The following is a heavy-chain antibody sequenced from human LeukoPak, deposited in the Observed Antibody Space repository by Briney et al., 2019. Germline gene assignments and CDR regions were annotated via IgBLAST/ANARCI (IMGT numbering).Heavy chain of an antibody. CDR1: GYTFTSYG. CDR2: ISAYNGNT. Sequence: ASVKVSCKASGYTFTSYGISWVRQAPGQGLEWMGWISAYNGNTNYAQKLQGRVTMTTDTSTSTAYMELRSLRSDDTAVYYCARVRPGSGDTDYYYYYMDVWGKGTTVTVSS. D-gene: IGHD2-15*01. J-gene: IGHJ6*03. CDR3: ARVRPGSGDTDYYYYYMDV. V-gene: IGHV1-18*01.